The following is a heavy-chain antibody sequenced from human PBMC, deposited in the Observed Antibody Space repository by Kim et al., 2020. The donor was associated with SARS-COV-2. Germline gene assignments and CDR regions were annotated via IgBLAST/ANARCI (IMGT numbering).Heavy chain of an antibody. V-gene: IGHV4-31*02. CDR3: AGEDFWSGYGADY. D-gene: IGHD3-3*01. Sequence: NPSFKGGVTISVDTSKNQFALKLSSVTAADTAVYYCAGEDFWSGYGADYWGQGTLVTVSS. J-gene: IGHJ4*02.